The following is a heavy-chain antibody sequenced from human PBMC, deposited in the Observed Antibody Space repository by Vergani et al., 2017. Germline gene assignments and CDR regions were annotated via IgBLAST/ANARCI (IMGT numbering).Heavy chain of an antibody. J-gene: IGHJ4*02. CDR2: ISGSGGST. D-gene: IGHD6-19*01. CDR3: AKDRGYSSGWQPY. V-gene: IGHV3-23*04. Sequence: VQLVESGGGGVQPGGSLRLSCAASGFTFSSYAMSWVRKAPGKGLEWVSAISGSGGSTYYADSVKGRFTISRDNSKNTLYLQMNSVRAEDTAVYYCAKDRGYSSGWQPYWGQGTLVTVSS. CDR1: GFTFSSYA.